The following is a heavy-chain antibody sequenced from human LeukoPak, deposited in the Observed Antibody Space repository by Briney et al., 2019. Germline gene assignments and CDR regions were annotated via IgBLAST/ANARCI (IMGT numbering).Heavy chain of an antibody. V-gene: IGHV3-48*01. J-gene: IGHJ3*02. Sequence: GGSLRLSCAASGFTFSSYGMHWVRQAPGKGLEWVSYISSSSSSTIYYADSVKGRFTISRDNGKNSLYLQMNSLRAEDTAVYYCASQLGDASDIWGQGTMVTVSS. CDR3: ASQLGDASDI. CDR2: ISSSSSSTI. D-gene: IGHD6-13*01. CDR1: GFTFSSYG.